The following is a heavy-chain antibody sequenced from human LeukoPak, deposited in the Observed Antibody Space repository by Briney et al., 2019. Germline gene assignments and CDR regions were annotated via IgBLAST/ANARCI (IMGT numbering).Heavy chain of an antibody. Sequence: GGSLRLSCAASGFPMSNYAMSWVRQTPGKGLEWLSASSGNDDTNYEDSLKGRFTISIDNSRNTLFLQLNTLRAEDSAVYSCAKLFCTSLGCPIDSWGQDTLVSVSS. CDR3: AKLFCTSLGCPIDS. CDR1: GFPMSNYA. CDR2: SSGNDDT. J-gene: IGHJ1*01. D-gene: IGHD3-9*01. V-gene: IGHV3-23*01.